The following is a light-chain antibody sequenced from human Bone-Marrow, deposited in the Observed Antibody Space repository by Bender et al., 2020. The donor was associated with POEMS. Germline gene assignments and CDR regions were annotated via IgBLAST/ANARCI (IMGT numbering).Light chain of an antibody. V-gene: IGLV3-25*03. CDR3: QSADSSGTYGV. Sequence: ELTQPPSLSVSPGQTARITCSGDILPNQFVYWYQQKPGQAPVLVIYKDNERPSGIPERISGSRSGTTVTLTISGVQAEDEADYYCQSADSSGTYGVFGGGTKLTVL. CDR1: ILPNQF. J-gene: IGLJ3*02. CDR2: KDN.